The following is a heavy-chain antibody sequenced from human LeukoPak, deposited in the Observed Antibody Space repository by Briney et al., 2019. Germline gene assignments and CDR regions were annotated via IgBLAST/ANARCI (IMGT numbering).Heavy chain of an antibody. CDR2: VKSKTDGGTT. Sequence: GGSLRLSCAASGFTFSNAWVSWVRQVPGKGLEWVGRVKSKTDGGTTDYAAPVKGRFTISRDDLKNTLYLQMNNLKSEDTAVYYCTRDDGYFDYWGQGTQVTVSS. CDR1: GFTFSNAW. J-gene: IGHJ4*02. V-gene: IGHV3-15*01. CDR3: TRDDGYFDY.